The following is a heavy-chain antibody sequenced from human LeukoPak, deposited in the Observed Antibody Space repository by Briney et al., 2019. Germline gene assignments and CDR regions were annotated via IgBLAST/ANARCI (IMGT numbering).Heavy chain of an antibody. Sequence: ASVKVSCKASGYTFSKYYMHWVRQAPGQGLEWMGIINPSGGSTSYAQRFQGRVTMTRDTSTSTVYMELSRLRSDDTAVYYCARATAYYYDSSGYYQPSDYWGQGTLVTVSS. CDR3: ARATAYYYDSSGYYQPSDY. J-gene: IGHJ4*02. CDR2: INPSGGST. V-gene: IGHV1-46*01. D-gene: IGHD3-22*01. CDR1: GYTFSKYY.